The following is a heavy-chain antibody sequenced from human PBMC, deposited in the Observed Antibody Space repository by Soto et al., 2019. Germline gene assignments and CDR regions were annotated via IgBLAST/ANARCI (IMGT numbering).Heavy chain of an antibody. D-gene: IGHD1-26*01. J-gene: IGHJ4*01. CDR2: INHSGNT. Sequence: PLATRSLACAVYGVPFRGYYWSWIRQSPGKGLEWIGEINHSGNTNYNPSLKSRVTRLVDTSKNQFSLGLSSVTAADTAVHSCANLIVFDISYCPDYWGHVTRGT. CDR3: ANLIVFDISYCPDY. CDR1: GVPFRGYY. V-gene: IGHV4-34*01.